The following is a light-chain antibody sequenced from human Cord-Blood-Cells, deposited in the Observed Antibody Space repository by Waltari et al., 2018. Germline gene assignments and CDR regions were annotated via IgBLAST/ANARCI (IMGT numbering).Light chain of an antibody. J-gene: IGLJ1*01. V-gene: IGLV2-11*01. Sequence: QSALTQPRSVSGSPGQSVTISCTGTSSDVGGYNYVPWYQQHPGKAPKLRIYDVSKRPSGVLDRFSCSKSGNPASLTMFGLQAEDEADYYCCSYAGSYTSYVFGTGTKVTVL. CDR2: DVS. CDR3: CSYAGSYTSYV. CDR1: SSDVGGYNY.